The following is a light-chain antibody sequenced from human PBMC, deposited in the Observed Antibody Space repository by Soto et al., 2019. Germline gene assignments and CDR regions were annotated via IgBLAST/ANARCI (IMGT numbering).Light chain of an antibody. CDR1: SSDVGGFNY. Sequence: QSALTQGASVSGSPGQLITISCTGTSSDVGGFNYVSWYQQHPGKAPKLMIYDVFTRPSGVSNRFSGSKSGNTASLTISALQAEDEADYYCTSWTSTSTYVFGSGTKVTVL. CDR3: TSWTSTSTYV. V-gene: IGLV2-14*03. CDR2: DVF. J-gene: IGLJ1*01.